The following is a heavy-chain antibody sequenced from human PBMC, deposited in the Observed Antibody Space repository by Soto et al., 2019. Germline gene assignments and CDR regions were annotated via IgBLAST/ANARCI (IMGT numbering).Heavy chain of an antibody. V-gene: IGHV1-18*04. CDR3: ARDPPFSGILRGTPLMDV. D-gene: IGHD4-17*01. Sequence: GASVKVSCKASGYSFTTHGISWLRRAPGHGLEWMGWISAYNGDTHYVQRFQGRLTMTTDTSTSTAYMELRSLTSDDTAVYYCARDPPFSGILRGTPLMDVWGQGTTVTVSS. CDR2: ISAYNGDT. J-gene: IGHJ6*02. CDR1: GYSFTTHG.